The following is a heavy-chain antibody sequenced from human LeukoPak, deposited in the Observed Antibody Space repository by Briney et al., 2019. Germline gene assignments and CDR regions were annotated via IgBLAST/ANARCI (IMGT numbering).Heavy chain of an antibody. D-gene: IGHD6-19*01. CDR3: ARVAGWHWFDP. CDR2: IRPSGDNT. V-gene: IGHV3-23*01. CDR1: GFTFSSYD. J-gene: IGHJ5*02. Sequence: GGSLRLSCAASGFTFSSYDMTWLRQAPGRGLEWVSSIRPSGDNTYYGDSVRGRFTISRDNSKNTVYLQMNNMRVDDTAVYYCARVAGWHWFDPWGQGTLVTVSS.